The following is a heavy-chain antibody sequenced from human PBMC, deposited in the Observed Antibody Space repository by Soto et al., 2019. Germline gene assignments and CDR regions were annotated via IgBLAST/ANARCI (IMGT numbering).Heavy chain of an antibody. Sequence: PGGSLRFSCAASGFTFSSYSMNWVRQAPGKGLEWVSYISSSSSTIYYADSVKGRFTISRDNAKNSLYLQMNSLRAEDTAVYYCARDQFPYYDFWSWFDPWGQGTLVTVSS. J-gene: IGHJ5*02. CDR2: ISSSSSTI. D-gene: IGHD3-3*01. CDR3: ARDQFPYYDFWSWFDP. CDR1: GFTFSSYS. V-gene: IGHV3-48*01.